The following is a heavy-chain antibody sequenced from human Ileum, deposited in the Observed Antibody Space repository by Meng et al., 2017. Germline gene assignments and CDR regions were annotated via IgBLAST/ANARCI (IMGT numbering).Heavy chain of an antibody. V-gene: IGHV4-4*02. CDR2: IFNRGKT. J-gene: IGHJ4*02. CDR1: GDPTGNSIS. Sequence: QWHRPRLGQGLVRPSGPLRSAGGVPGDPTGNSISCGCVRPPAEEGSGWVGAIFNRGKTVYSPSLKSRVRISLDKSNNQFSLRLNSVAAAATAMYYGARERIRELGLFDSWGQGTLVTVSS. D-gene: IGHD3-10*01. CDR3: ARERIRELGLFDS.